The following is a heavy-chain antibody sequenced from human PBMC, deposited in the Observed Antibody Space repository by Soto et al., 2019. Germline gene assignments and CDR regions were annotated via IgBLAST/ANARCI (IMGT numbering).Heavy chain of an antibody. CDR2: ISYDGSNK. CDR3: ARVLAATPNYNCNGMDV. D-gene: IGHD2-15*01. J-gene: IGHJ6*04. CDR1: GFTFSSYA. Sequence: GGSLRLSCAASGFTFSSYAMRWVRQAPGKGLEWVAVISYDGSNKYYADSVKGRFTISRDNSKNTLYLQMNSLRAEDTAVYYFARVLAATPNYNCNGMDVGGKGPTVTVSS. V-gene: IGHV3-30-3*01.